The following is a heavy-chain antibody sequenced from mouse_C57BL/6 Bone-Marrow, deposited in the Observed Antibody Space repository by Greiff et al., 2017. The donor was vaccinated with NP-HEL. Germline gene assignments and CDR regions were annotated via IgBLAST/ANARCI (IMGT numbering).Heavy chain of an antibody. Sequence: EVQVVESGGGLVKPGGSLKLSCAASGFTFSSYAMSWVRQTPEKRLEWVATISDGGSYTYYPDNVKGRFTISRDNAKNNLYLQMSHLKSEDTAMYYCARDHNCDDYWGQGTTLTVSS. V-gene: IGHV5-4*01. CDR3: ARDHNCDDY. CDR2: ISDGGSYT. CDR1: GFTFSSYA. J-gene: IGHJ2*01. D-gene: IGHD4-1*01.